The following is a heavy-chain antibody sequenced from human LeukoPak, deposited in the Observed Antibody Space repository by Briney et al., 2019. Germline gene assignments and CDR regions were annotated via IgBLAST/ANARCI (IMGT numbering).Heavy chain of an antibody. CDR3: AKVRLLGALDDAFDV. CDR1: GFPFSGSG. CDR2: IWYDGSHQ. Sequence: GSSLRLSCAASGFPFSGSGMHWVRQAPGKGLEWVAVIWYDGSHQYYADSVKGRFTISRDNSKNTLYLEMTSLRPEDTAVYYCAKVRLLGALDDAFDVWGQGTMVTV. J-gene: IGHJ3*01. D-gene: IGHD3-16*01. V-gene: IGHV3-33*06.